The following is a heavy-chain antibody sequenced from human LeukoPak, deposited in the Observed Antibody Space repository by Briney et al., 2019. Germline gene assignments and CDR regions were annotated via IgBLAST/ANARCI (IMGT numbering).Heavy chain of an antibody. J-gene: IGHJ4*02. Sequence: GGSLRLSCAASGFTFSSYSMNWVRQAPGKGLEWVGRIKSKTDGGTTDYAAPVKGRFTISRDDSKNTLYLQMNSLKTEDTAVYYCTTDPITMIVAEDYWGQGTLVTVSS. V-gene: IGHV3-15*01. CDR1: GFTFSSYS. D-gene: IGHD3-22*01. CDR2: IKSKTDGGTT. CDR3: TTDPITMIVAEDY.